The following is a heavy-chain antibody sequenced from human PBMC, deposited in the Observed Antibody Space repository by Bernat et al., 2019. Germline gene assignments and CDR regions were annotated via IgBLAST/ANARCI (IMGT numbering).Heavy chain of an antibody. V-gene: IGHV1-24*01. CDR1: GYTFTSHA. CDR3: ATAYTIFGVVIHNWFDP. CDR2: FDPEDGET. J-gene: IGHJ5*02. D-gene: IGHD3-3*01. Sequence: QVQLVQSGSELKKPGASVKVSCKASGYTFTSHAMNWVRQAPGQGLEWMGGFDPEDGETIYAQKFQGRVTMTEDTSTDTAYMELSSLRSEDTAVYYCATAYTIFGVVIHNWFDPWGQGTLVTVSS.